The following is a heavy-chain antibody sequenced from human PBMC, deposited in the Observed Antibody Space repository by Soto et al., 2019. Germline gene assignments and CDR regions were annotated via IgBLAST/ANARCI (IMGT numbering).Heavy chain of an antibody. J-gene: IGHJ6*02. CDR2: IWYDGSNK. CDR1: GFTFSSYG. CDR3: ARERGTYSRRWYTHLYYYGMDV. D-gene: IGHD6-13*01. V-gene: IGHV3-33*01. Sequence: QVQLVESGGGVVQPGRSLRLSCAASGFTFSSYGMHWVRQAPGKGLERVAVIWYDGSNKYYADSVKGRFTISRDNSKNPLYLQMNGLRAEDTAVYYCARERGTYSRRWYTHLYYYGMDVWGPGTTVTVSS.